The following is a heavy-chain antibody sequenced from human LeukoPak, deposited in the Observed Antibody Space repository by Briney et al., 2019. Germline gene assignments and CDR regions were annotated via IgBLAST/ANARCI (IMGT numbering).Heavy chain of an antibody. Sequence: WASVKVSCKTSGYTFSDYYIHWIRQAPGQGLEWVGWINPNSGGTNYAQKFQGRVTMTRDTSISTAYMELSRLRSDDTAMYYCARSSGWKYNIDYWGQGTLVTVSS. V-gene: IGHV1-2*02. D-gene: IGHD6-19*01. CDR2: INPNSGGT. CDR3: ARSSGWKYNIDY. J-gene: IGHJ4*02. CDR1: GYTFSDYY.